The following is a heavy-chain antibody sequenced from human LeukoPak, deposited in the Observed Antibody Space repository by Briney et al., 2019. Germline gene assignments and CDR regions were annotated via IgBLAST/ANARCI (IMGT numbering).Heavy chain of an antibody. J-gene: IGHJ6*03. CDR1: GFTFSSYS. CDR3: AREKGYSSSWPSGYMDV. D-gene: IGHD6-13*01. V-gene: IGHV3-21*04. CDR2: ISSSSSYI. Sequence: GGSLRLSCAASGFTFSSYSMNWVRQAPGKGLEWVSSISSSSSYIYYADSVKGRFTISRDNSKNTLYLQMNSLRAEDTAVYYCAREKGYSSSWPSGYMDVWGKGTTVTVSS.